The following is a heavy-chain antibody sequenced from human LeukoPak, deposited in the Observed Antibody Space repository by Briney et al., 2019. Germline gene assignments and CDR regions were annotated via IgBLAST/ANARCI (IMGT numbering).Heavy chain of an antibody. D-gene: IGHD3-22*01. Sequence: ASVKVSCKASGGTFSSYAISWVRQAPGQGLEWMGGIIPIFGTANYAQKFQGRVTITADESTSTAYMELSSLRSEDTAVYYCARGRAYYYDSSGYYSLDYWGQGTLVTVSS. CDR3: ARGRAYYYDSSGYYSLDY. CDR1: GGTFSSYA. V-gene: IGHV1-69*13. J-gene: IGHJ4*02. CDR2: IIPIFGTA.